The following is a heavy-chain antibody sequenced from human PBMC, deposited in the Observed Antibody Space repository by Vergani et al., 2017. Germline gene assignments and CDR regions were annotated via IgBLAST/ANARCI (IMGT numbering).Heavy chain of an antibody. D-gene: IGHD3-10*01. Sequence: QVQLQESGPGLVKPSQTLSLTCTVSGGSISSGGYYWSWIRQHPGKGLVCIGYIYYSGSTYYNPSLKSRVTISVDTSKNQFALKLSSVTAADTAEYYCARHPHYYGSGSYYISDAFDIWGQGTMVTVSS. CDR1: GGSISSGGYY. CDR3: ARHPHYYGSGSYYISDAFDI. V-gene: IGHV4-31*03. CDR2: IYYSGST. J-gene: IGHJ3*02.